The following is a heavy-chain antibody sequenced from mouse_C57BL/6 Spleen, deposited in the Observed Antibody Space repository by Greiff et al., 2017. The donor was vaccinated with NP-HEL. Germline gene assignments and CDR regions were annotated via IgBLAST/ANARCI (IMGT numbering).Heavy chain of an antibody. CDR1: GYTFTSYG. CDR3: ARPGDYGNSWFAY. CDR2: IYPRSGNT. Sequence: VKLQESGAELARPGASVKLSCKASGYTFTSYGISWVKQRTGQGLEWIGEIYPRSGNTYYNEKFKGKATLTADKSSSTAYMELRSLTSEDSAVYFCARPGDYGNSWFAYWGQGTLVTVSA. V-gene: IGHV1-81*01. J-gene: IGHJ3*01. D-gene: IGHD2-1*01.